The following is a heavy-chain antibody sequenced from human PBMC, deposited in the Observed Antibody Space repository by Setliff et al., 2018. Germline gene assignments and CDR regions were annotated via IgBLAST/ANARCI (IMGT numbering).Heavy chain of an antibody. CDR3: ARYITGTTPADY. J-gene: IGHJ4*02. Sequence: SVKVSCKASGGTFNSYAISWVRQAPGQGLEWMGGIIPIFGSANYARKFQGRVTVTADESASTAYMELSSLGSEDTAVYYCARYITGTTPADYWGQGTLVTVSS. V-gene: IGHV1-69*13. CDR1: GGTFNSYA. CDR2: IIPIFGSA. D-gene: IGHD1-7*01.